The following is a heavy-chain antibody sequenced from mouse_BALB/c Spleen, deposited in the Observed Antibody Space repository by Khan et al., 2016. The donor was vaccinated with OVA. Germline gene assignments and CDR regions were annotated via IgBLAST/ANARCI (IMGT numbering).Heavy chain of an antibody. CDR3: VIIPVPPYFFDS. V-gene: IGHV1-4*01. J-gene: IGHJ2*01. Sequence: QVQLKQSGAELARPGASVKMSCKASGYTFTNYTMHWVKQRPGQGLEWIGYISPSSGYTDYNQKFKDKATLTADKSSSKAYMQLTSLTSDDSAVYYCVIIPVPPYFFDSWGQGTTLTVSS. CDR1: GYTFTNYT. CDR2: ISPSSGYT.